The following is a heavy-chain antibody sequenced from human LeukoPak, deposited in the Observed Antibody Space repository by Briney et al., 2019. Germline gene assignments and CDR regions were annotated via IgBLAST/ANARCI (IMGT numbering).Heavy chain of an antibody. V-gene: IGHV3-11*01. Sequence: GGSLRLYCAASGFTFSDYYMSWIRQAPGKGLECISYISSSGSTIYYADSVKGRFTISRDNAKNSLYLQMNSLRAEDTAVYYCARDPGSHNSSGWYDYWGQGTLVTVSS. CDR1: GFTFSDYY. D-gene: IGHD6-19*01. CDR2: ISSSGSTI. CDR3: ARDPGSHNSSGWYDY. J-gene: IGHJ4*02.